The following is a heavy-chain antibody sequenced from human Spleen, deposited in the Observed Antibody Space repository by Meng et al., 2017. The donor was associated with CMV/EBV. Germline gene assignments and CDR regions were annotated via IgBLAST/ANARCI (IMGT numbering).Heavy chain of an antibody. J-gene: IGHJ4*02. D-gene: IGHD3-10*01. V-gene: IGHV3-7*01. CDR3: ARDTPGD. CDR2: IKFDGSEK. Sequence: ETLSLTCAVYGGSFSGYYWSWIRQPPGKGLEWVANIKFDGSEKHYMDSVKGRFTISRDNAENTLYLQMNSLRVEDTAIYYCARDTPGDWGQGTLVTVSS. CDR1: GGSFSGYY.